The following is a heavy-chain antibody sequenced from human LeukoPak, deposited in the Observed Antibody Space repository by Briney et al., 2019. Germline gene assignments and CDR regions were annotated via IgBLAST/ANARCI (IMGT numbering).Heavy chain of an antibody. J-gene: IGHJ4*02. CDR2: FDPEDGET. V-gene: IGHV1-24*01. CDR1: GYTLTELS. Sequence: ASVKVSCKVSGYTLTELSMHWVRQAPGKGLEWMGGFDPEDGETIYAQKFQGRVTITADKSTSTAYMELSSLRSEDTAVYYCAREPTQGDYFDYWGQGTLVTVSS. D-gene: IGHD3-16*01. CDR3: AREPTQGDYFDY.